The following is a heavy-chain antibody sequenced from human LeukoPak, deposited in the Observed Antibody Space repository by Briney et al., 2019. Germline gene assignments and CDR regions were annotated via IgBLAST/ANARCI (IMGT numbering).Heavy chain of an antibody. V-gene: IGHV4-4*07. CDR3: ARDWSYSSSSYFDY. Sequence: PSETLSLTCTVSGGSISSYYWSWIRQPAGKGLEWIGRIYTSGSTNYNPSLKSRVTMSVDTSKNQFSLKLSSVTAADTAVYYCARDWSYSSSSYFDYWGQGTLVTVSS. CDR1: GGSISSYY. D-gene: IGHD6-6*01. J-gene: IGHJ4*02. CDR2: IYTSGST.